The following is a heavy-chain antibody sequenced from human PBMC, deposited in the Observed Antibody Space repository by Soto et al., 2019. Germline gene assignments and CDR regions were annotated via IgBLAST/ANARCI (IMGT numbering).Heavy chain of an antibody. CDR3: ARAGYYDFWSDYLRGVYGMDV. Sequence: SETLSLTCAVYGGSFSGYYWSWIRQPPGKGLEWIGEINHSGSTNYNPSLKSRVTISVDTSKNQFSLKLSSVTAADTAVYYCARAGYYDFWSDYLRGVYGMDVWGQGTTVTVSS. V-gene: IGHV4-34*01. CDR1: GGSFSGYY. D-gene: IGHD3-3*01. J-gene: IGHJ6*02. CDR2: INHSGST.